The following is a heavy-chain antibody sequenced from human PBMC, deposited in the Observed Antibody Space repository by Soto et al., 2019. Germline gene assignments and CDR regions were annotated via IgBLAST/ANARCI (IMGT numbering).Heavy chain of an antibody. D-gene: IGHD3-10*01. Sequence: GGTLRLSCAASGFTFRTHAMNWVRQGPGKGLERISALSGSGSFTHYADSVRRRLTISRDNSQNKLYLQMHNLRGDDTAMYYCAKIPTGSGSSKFDYWGQGIQVTVSS. V-gene: IGHV3-23*01. CDR2: LSGSGSFT. J-gene: IGHJ4*02. CDR3: AKIPTGSGSSKFDY. CDR1: GFTFRTHA.